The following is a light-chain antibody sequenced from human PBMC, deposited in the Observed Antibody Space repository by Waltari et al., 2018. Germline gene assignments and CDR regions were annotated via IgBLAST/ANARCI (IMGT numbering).Light chain of an antibody. Sequence: QSALTQPASVSGSPGQSIPIPCPGTSSDVGGYKLVSWYQPPPGKAPKPMIYEGSKRPSGVSNRFSGSKSGNTASLTISGLQAEDEADYYCCSYAGSSTLYVFGTGTKVTVL. J-gene: IGLJ1*01. V-gene: IGLV2-23*01. CDR2: EGS. CDR1: SSDVGGYKL. CDR3: CSYAGSSTLYV.